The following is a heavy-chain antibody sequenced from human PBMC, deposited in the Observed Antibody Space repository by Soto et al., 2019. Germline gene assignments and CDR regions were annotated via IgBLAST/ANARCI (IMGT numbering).Heavy chain of an antibody. D-gene: IGHD2-2*01. CDR3: ARVVGGYSYGMDV. V-gene: IGHV4-4*02. J-gene: IGHJ6*02. Sequence: QVQLQESGPGLVKPSGTLSLTCAVSGGSISSSNWWSWVRQPPGKGLEWIGEIYHSGSTNYNPSLQDRVTMSVAKAKNQLSLKLGSVTAADTAVYYCARVVGGYSYGMDVWGQGTTVTVSS. CDR2: IYHSGST. CDR1: GGSISSSNW.